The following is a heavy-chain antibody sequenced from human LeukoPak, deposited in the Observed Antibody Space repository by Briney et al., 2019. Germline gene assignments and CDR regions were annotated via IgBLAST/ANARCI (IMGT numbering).Heavy chain of an antibody. D-gene: IGHD5-12*01. J-gene: IGHJ4*02. CDR3: ARGLGYSGSRVLY. Sequence: TSETLSLTCAVYGGSFSGYYWSWIRQPPGKGLEWIGEINHSGSTNYNPSLKSRVTISVDTSKNQFSLKLSSVTAADTAVYYCARGLGYSGSRVLYWGQGTLVTVSS. CDR1: GGSFSGYY. V-gene: IGHV4-34*01. CDR2: INHSGST.